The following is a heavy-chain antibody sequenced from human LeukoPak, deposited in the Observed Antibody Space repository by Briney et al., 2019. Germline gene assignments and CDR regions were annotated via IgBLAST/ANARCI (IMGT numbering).Heavy chain of an antibody. CDR2: ISYDGSNK. J-gene: IGHJ6*02. D-gene: IGHD2-8*01. CDR3: AKSARFCTNDVCYTNYYYGMDV. CDR1: GFTFSSYD. V-gene: IGHV3-30*18. Sequence: VRSLRLSCAASGFTFSSYDMHWVRQAPCKGLEWVAVISYDGSNKYYADSVKGRFTISRDNSKNTLSLQMHSLRAEDTAVYYCAKSARFCTNDVCYTNYYYGMDVWGQGTTVTVSS.